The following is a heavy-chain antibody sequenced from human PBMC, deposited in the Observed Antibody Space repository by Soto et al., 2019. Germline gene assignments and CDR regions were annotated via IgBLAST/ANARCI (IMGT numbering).Heavy chain of an antibody. CDR1: GGTFSSYA. J-gene: IGHJ4*02. CDR3: ARAPPYYYDSSGYHAPVYDY. V-gene: IGHV1-69*13. D-gene: IGHD3-22*01. CDR2: IIPIFGTA. Sequence: SVKVSCKASGGTFSSYAISWVRQAPGQGLEWMGGIIPIFGTANYAQKFQGRVTITADESTSTAYMELSSLRSEDTAVYYCARAPPYYYDSSGYHAPVYDYWGQGTLVTVS.